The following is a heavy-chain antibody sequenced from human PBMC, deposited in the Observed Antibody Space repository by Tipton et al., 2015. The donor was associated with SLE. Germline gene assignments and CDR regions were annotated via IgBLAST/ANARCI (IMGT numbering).Heavy chain of an antibody. Sequence: TLSLTCTVSGDSISSGTYYWNWIRQPAAKELEWVGRIYHTGSTNYNPSLKSRLTMSVDTSKRQFSLRLSSVTAADTAVYYCARLVDILSGSSFDPWGQGTQVIVSS. CDR1: GDSISSGTYY. D-gene: IGHD3-9*01. CDR2: IYHTGST. CDR3: ARLVDILSGSSFDP. J-gene: IGHJ5*02. V-gene: IGHV4-61*02.